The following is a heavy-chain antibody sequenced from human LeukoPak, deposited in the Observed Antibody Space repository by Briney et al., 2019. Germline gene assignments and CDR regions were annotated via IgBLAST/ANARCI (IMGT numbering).Heavy chain of an antibody. CDR1: GYTFTSYD. CDR3: ARGTSKRRENYYYYMDV. Sequence: ASVKVSCKASGYTFTSYDINWVRQATGQGLEWMGRMNPNSGNTGYAQKFQGRVTMTRNTSISTAYMELSSLRSEDTAVYYCARGTSKRRENYYYYMDVWGKGTTVTISS. V-gene: IGHV1-8*01. D-gene: IGHD5-24*01. CDR2: MNPNSGNT. J-gene: IGHJ6*03.